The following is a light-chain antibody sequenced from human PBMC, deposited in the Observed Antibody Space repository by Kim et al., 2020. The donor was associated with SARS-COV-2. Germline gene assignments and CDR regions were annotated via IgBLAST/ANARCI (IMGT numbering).Light chain of an antibody. J-gene: IGLJ3*02. CDR3: SSYTSSSTRV. CDR1: SRDVGGHNY. V-gene: IGLV2-14*03. Sequence: GQSITISGTGTSRDVGGHNYVSWYQQHPGKAPKLMIYDVSNRPSGVSNRFSGSKSGNTASLTISGLQTEDEADYYCSSYTSSSTRVFGGGTKRTVL. CDR2: DVS.